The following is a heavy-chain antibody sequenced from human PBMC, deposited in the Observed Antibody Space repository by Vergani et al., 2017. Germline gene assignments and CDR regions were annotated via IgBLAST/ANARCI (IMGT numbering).Heavy chain of an antibody. V-gene: IGHV1-2*02. CDR1: GYTFTGYY. J-gene: IGHJ4*02. CDR2: INPNSGGT. Sequence: QVQLVQSGAEVKKPGASVKVSCKASGYTFTGYYMHWVRQAPGQGLEWMGWINPNSGGTNYAQKFQGRVTMTRDTSKNQFSLKLSSVTAADTAVYYCARGRTGDLDYWGQGTLVTVSS. CDR3: ARGRTGDLDY. D-gene: IGHD7-27*01.